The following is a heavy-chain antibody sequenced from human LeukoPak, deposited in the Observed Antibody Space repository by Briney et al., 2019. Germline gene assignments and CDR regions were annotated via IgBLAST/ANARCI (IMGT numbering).Heavy chain of an antibody. CDR2: ISSSSSYI. CDR3: ARDAEYSGSPGGGNDD. V-gene: IGHV3-21*01. Sequence: PGGSLRLSCAASGFTFSSYSMNWVRQAPGKGLEWVSSISSSSSYIYHADSVKGRFTISRDNAKNSLYLQMNSLRAEDTAVYYCARDAEYSGSPGGGNDDWGQRTPVTVSS. J-gene: IGHJ4*02. D-gene: IGHD1-26*01. CDR1: GFTFSSYS.